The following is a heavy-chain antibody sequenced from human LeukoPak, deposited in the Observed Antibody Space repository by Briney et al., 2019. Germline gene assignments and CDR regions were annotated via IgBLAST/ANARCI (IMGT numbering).Heavy chain of an antibody. J-gene: IGHJ3*02. CDR1: GGSIGSSSYY. D-gene: IGHD2-2*02. CDR2: IYYSGST. Sequence: SETLSLTCTVSGGSIGSSSYYWGWIRQPPGKGLEWIGSIYYSGSTYYNPSLKSRVTISVDTSKNQFSLKLSSVTAADTAVYYCATHTPRYDAFDIWGQGTMVTVSS. V-gene: IGHV4-39*07. CDR3: ATHTPRYDAFDI.